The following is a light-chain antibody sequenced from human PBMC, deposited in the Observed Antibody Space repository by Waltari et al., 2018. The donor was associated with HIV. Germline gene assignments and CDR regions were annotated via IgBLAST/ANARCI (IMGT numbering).Light chain of an antibody. Sequence: SFELTQPPSVSVSPGQTASITCSGDKLGNQYTCWYQQKPGQSPVLVIYQDTKRPSGTPERFSGSNSGNTATLTISGTQAMDEGDYYCQAWDSSTVVFGGGTKLTVL. V-gene: IGLV3-1*01. CDR2: QDT. CDR1: KLGNQY. J-gene: IGLJ3*02. CDR3: QAWDSSTVV.